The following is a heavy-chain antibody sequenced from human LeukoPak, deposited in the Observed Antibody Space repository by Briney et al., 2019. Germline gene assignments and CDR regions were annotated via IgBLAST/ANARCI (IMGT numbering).Heavy chain of an antibody. CDR3: AKDAVFASISPYYYYMDV. CDR1: GFTFSSYA. V-gene: IGHV3-30*02. Sequence: PGGSLRLSCAASGFTFSSYAMSWVRQAPGKGLEWVAFIRDDGSNKYYADSVKGRFTISRDNSKNTLYLQMNSLRAEDTAVYYCAKDAVFASISPYYYYMDVWGKGTTVTISS. CDR2: IRDDGSNK. D-gene: IGHD3-3*01. J-gene: IGHJ6*03.